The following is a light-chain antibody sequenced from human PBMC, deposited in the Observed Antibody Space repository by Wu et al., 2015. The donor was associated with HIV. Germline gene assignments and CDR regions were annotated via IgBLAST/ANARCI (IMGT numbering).Light chain of an antibody. CDR1: QTISSF. V-gene: IGKV1-39*01. CDR3: QQSFSNLWT. CDR2: GAS. J-gene: IGKJ1*01. Sequence: DIQMTQSPSSLSASVGDTVTISCRASQTISSFLNWYQQKPRKAPKLLIYGASDLHTGVPSRFSGRGSGTDFSLTISGLQPDDFATYYCQQSFSNLWTFGPGTKVEV.